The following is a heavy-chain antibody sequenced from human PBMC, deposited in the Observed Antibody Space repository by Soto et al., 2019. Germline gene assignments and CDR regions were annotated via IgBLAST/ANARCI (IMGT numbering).Heavy chain of an antibody. V-gene: IGHV4-30-4*01. CDR3: ASINDHYFEN. CDR1: GGSISSGGYY. Sequence: SETLSLTCTVSGGSISSGGYYWSWFRQPPGKGLEWLGFIFYTGSTYYNPSLKSRLTISVHTAQNQFSLSLSSVTAADTAVYYCASINDHYFENWGQGSRVTVSS. J-gene: IGHJ4*02. CDR2: IFYTGST.